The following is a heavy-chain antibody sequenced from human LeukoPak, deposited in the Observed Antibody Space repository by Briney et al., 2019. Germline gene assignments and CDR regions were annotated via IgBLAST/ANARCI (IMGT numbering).Heavy chain of an antibody. V-gene: IGHV1-46*01. J-gene: IGHJ6*02. CDR2: INPRDDTT. CDR1: GYTFTTYY. CDR3: ARPSSYHSYALDV. Sequence: ASVKVSCKASGYTFTTYYMQWVRQAPGQGLEWMGIINPRDDTTSYAQKFQGGVTMTRDTSTSTVYLELSSLSSKDTAVYYCARPSSYHSYALDVWGQGTTVTVSS.